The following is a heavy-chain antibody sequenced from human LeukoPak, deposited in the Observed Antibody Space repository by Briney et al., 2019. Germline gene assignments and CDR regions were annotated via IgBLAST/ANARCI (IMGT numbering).Heavy chain of an antibody. Sequence: GGSLRLSCAASGFTFSSYAMSWVRQAPGKGLEWVSAISGGGGSTYYADSVKGRFTISRDNSKNTLYLQMNSLRAEDTAVYYCAKEGAQYSSSWLDYWGQGTLVTVSS. CDR2: ISGGGGST. D-gene: IGHD6-13*01. J-gene: IGHJ4*02. CDR3: AKEGAQYSSSWLDY. V-gene: IGHV3-23*01. CDR1: GFTFSSYA.